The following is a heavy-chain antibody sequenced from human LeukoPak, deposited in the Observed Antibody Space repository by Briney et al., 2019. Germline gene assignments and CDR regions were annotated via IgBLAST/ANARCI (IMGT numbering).Heavy chain of an antibody. D-gene: IGHD4-17*01. CDR2: IRVGGET. CDR3: AKDPSTTVTYVDY. J-gene: IGHJ4*02. Sequence: GGSLRLSCAASGFTFTSYAMNWVRQAPGKGLEWVSGIRVGGETYYADSVKGRFTISRDNSKNTLYLQMNSLRAEDTAVYYCAKDPSTTVTYVDYWGQGTLVTVSS. CDR1: GFTFTSYA. V-gene: IGHV3-23*01.